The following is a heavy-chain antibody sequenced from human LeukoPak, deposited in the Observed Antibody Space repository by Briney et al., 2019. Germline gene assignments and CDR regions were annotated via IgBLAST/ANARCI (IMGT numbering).Heavy chain of an antibody. V-gene: IGHV3-23*01. CDR3: AKETGGWPRFDY. Sequence: GGSLRLSCAASGFTVSSNYMSWVRQAPGKGLEWVSAISGSGGSTYYADSVKGRFTISRDNSKNTLYLQMNSLRAEDTAVYYCAKETGGWPRFDYWGQGTLVTVSS. D-gene: IGHD6-19*01. CDR1: GFTVSSNY. J-gene: IGHJ4*02. CDR2: ISGSGGST.